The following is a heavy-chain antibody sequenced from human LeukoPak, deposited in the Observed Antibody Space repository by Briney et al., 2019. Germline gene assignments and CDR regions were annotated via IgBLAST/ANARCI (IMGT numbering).Heavy chain of an antibody. V-gene: IGHV3-33*01. Sequence: QAGGSLRLSCATSGFTFRNYGMHWVRQAPGKGLEWVAIIWYDGTKTYYADSVKGRFTISRDSSKNTLYLQMNSLSAEDTAMYYCARSSPYTIMDYWGQGTLVTVSS. CDR1: GFTFRNYG. CDR2: IWYDGTKT. CDR3: ARSSPYTIMDY. D-gene: IGHD5-24*01. J-gene: IGHJ4*02.